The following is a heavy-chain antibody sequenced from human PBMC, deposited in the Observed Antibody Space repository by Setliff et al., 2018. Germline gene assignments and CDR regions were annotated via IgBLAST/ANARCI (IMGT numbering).Heavy chain of an antibody. CDR2: ISGSGGTT. Sequence: GGSLRLSGAATGFTFSNYGMHWVRQAPGKGLEWVSAISGSGGTTYYADSVKGRFTISRDIAKNTLYLQINSLRAEDTAVYYCARAFGGNSDAFDIWGQGTMVTVSS. J-gene: IGHJ3*02. D-gene: IGHD2-21*02. V-gene: IGHV3-23*01. CDR1: GFTFSNYG. CDR3: ARAFGGNSDAFDI.